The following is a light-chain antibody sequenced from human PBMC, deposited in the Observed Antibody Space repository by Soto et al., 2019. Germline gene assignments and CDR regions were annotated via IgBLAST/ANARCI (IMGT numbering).Light chain of an antibody. J-gene: IGKJ5*01. CDR3: QQYGSSQIT. CDR1: QSVSSN. Sequence: EIVVTQSAATRCVSRGERSTLSCRSSQSVSSNLAWYQQKPGQAPRLLIHGASSRATGIPDRFSGSGSGTDFTLTISRLEPEDFAVYYCQQYGSSQITFGQGTRLEIK. V-gene: IGKV3-20*01. CDR2: GAS.